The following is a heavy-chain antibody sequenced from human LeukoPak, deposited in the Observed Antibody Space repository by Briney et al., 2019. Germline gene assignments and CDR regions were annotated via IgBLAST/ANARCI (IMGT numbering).Heavy chain of an antibody. CDR3: ARGQTVQSP. CDR2: INHSGST. D-gene: IGHD4-11*01. V-gene: IGHV4-34*01. J-gene: IGHJ5*02. CDR1: GGSFSGYY. Sequence: SSETLSLTCAVYGGSFSGYYWSWIRQPPGKGLEWIGEINHSGSTNYNPSLKSRVTISVDTSKNQFSLKLSSVTAADTAVYYCARGQTVQSPWGQGTLVTVSS.